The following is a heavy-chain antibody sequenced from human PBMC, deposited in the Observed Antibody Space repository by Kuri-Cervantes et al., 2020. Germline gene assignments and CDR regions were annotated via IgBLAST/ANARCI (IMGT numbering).Heavy chain of an antibody. D-gene: IGHD3-3*01. CDR3: ARIPAALPYYDFWSGIHMDV. V-gene: IGHV1-18*01. CDR1: GYTFTRYG. Sequence: ASVKVSCKASGYTFTRYGISWVRQAPGQGLEWMGWISAYNGDTNYAQKLQGRVTMTTDTSTSTAYMELRSLRSDDTAVYYCARIPAALPYYDFWSGIHMDVWGKGTTVTVSS. J-gene: IGHJ6*03. CDR2: ISAYNGDT.